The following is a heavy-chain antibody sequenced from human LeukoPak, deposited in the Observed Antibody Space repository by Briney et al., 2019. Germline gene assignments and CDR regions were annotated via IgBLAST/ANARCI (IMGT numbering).Heavy chain of an antibody. Sequence: GGSLRLSCAASGFTFSTYSMNWVRQAPGKGLEWIAYIRGSGNDIHYADSVKGRFTISRDNAKNSLSLEVNSLRAEDTAVYYCVRDHYWAFDYWGQGTLVTVSS. CDR1: GFTFSTYS. D-gene: IGHD2-15*01. CDR3: VRDHYWAFDY. CDR2: IRGSGNDI. V-gene: IGHV3-21*05. J-gene: IGHJ4*02.